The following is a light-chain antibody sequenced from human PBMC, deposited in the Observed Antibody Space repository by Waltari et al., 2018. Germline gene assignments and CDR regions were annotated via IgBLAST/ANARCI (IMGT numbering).Light chain of an antibody. V-gene: IGLV1-47*01. J-gene: IGLJ2*01. CDR3: AAWDDSLSGTGV. Sequence: QSVLTQPPSASGTPGQRVTISCSGRSSNIGHNYVYWYQQLPGTAPKLLIYRNNQRPSGVPDRFSGSKSGTSASLAISGLRSEDEADYYCAAWDDSLSGTGVFGGGTKLTVL. CDR2: RNN. CDR1: SSNIGHNY.